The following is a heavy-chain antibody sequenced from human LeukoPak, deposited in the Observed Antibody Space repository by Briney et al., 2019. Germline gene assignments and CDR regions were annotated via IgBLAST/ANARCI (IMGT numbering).Heavy chain of an antibody. Sequence: PSETLSLTCTVSGGSISSSSYYWGWIRQPPGKGLEWIGSIYYSGSTYYNPSLKSRVTISVDTSKNQFSLKLSSVTAADTAVYYCARLRKKWELQYYFDYWGQGTLVTVSS. D-gene: IGHD1-26*01. V-gene: IGHV4-39*01. CDR3: ARLRKKWELQYYFDY. CDR2: IYYSGST. CDR1: GGSISSSSYY. J-gene: IGHJ4*02.